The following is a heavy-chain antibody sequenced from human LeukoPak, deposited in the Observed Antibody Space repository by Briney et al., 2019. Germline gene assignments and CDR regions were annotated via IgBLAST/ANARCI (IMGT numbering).Heavy chain of an antibody. CDR3: ARRALWFGESCGMDV. V-gene: IGHV4-39*01. Sequence: SETLSLTCTVSGGSISSSSYYWGWIRQPPGKGLEWIGSIYYSGSTYYNPSLKSRVTISVDTSKNQFSLKLSSVTAADTAVYYCARRALWFGESCGMDVWGQGTTVTVSS. J-gene: IGHJ6*02. CDR1: GGSISSSSYY. D-gene: IGHD3-10*01. CDR2: IYYSGST.